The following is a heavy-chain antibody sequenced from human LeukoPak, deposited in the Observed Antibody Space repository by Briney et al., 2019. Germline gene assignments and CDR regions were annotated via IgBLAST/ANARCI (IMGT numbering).Heavy chain of an antibody. Sequence: SQTLSLTCTVSGGSISSGSYYWNWIRQPAGKGLEWIGRMYTSGSTNYNPSLKSRVTISVDTSKNQFSLKLSSVTAADTAVYYCAREGAAARLTSYYFDCWGQGTLVTVSS. D-gene: IGHD6-13*01. CDR2: MYTSGST. CDR3: AREGAAARLTSYYFDC. V-gene: IGHV4-61*02. CDR1: GGSISSGSYY. J-gene: IGHJ4*02.